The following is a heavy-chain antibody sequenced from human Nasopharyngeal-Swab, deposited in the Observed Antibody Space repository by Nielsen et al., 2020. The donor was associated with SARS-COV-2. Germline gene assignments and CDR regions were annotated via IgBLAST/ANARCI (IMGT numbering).Heavy chain of an antibody. Sequence: GSLRLSCAVYGGSFSGYYWSWIRQPPGKGLEWIGEINHSGSTNYNPSLKSRVTISVDTSKNQFSLKLSSVTAADTAVYYCARAPIVVVITAFDYWGQGTLVTVSS. CDR1: GGSFSGYY. CDR3: ARAPIVVVITAFDY. D-gene: IGHD3-22*01. V-gene: IGHV4-34*01. J-gene: IGHJ4*02. CDR2: INHSGST.